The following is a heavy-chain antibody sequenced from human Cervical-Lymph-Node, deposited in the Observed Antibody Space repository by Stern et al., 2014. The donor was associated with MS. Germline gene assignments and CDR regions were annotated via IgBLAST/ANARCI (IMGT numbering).Heavy chain of an antibody. Sequence: QVQLQQWGAGLLKPSETLSLTCAVSGESFSGYSCNWIRQPPGKGLEWIGDIGPSGTSYHNPSLKARLTISLDTSKNTFSLRLTSVTAADTAVYYCARGRVAGRLANWGQGTLVTVSS. CDR3: ARGRVAGRLAN. CDR2: IGPSGTS. D-gene: IGHD6-6*01. CDR1: GESFSGYS. V-gene: IGHV4-34*01. J-gene: IGHJ4*02.